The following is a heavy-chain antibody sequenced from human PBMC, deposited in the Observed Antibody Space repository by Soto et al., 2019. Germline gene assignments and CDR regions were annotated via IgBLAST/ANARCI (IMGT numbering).Heavy chain of an antibody. CDR3: ATHYVWGSYRYMGSDY. J-gene: IGHJ4*02. CDR2: FDPEDGET. CDR1: GYTLTELS. Sequence: ASVKVSCKVSGYTLTELSMHWVRQAPGKGLEWMGGFDPEDGETIYAQKFQGRVTMTEDTSTDTAYMELSSLRSEDTAVYYCATHYVWGSYRYMGSDYWGQGTLVTVSS. V-gene: IGHV1-24*01. D-gene: IGHD3-16*02.